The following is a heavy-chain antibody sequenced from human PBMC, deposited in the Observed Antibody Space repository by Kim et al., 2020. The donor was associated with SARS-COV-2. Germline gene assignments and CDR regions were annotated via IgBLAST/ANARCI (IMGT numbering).Heavy chain of an antibody. D-gene: IGHD2-2*01. V-gene: IGHV4-59*01. CDR3: ASYCSSTSCYSTSGAFDI. J-gene: IGHJ3*02. Sequence: SRVTISVDTSKNQFSLKLSSVTAADTAVYYCASYCSSTSCYSTSGAFDIWGQGTMVTVSS.